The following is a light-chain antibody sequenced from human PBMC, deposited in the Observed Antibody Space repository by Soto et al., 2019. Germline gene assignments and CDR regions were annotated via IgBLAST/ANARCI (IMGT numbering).Light chain of an antibody. J-gene: IGLJ2*01. V-gene: IGLV4-69*01. Sequence: QLVLTQSPSASASLGASVKLTCTLSSGHSSYAIAWHQQQPEKGPRYLMRLNSDGSHSKGDGIPDRFSGSSSGAERYLTISSLQSEDEADYYCQTWGTAIHVVFGVGTKLTVL. CDR1: SGHSSYA. CDR3: QTWGTAIHVV. CDR2: LNSDGSH.